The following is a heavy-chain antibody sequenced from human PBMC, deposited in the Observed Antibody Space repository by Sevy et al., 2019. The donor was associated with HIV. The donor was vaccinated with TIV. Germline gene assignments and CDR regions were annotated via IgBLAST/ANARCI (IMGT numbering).Heavy chain of an antibody. J-gene: IGHJ3*02. V-gene: IGHV3-30-3*01. Sequence: GGSLRLSCAASGFTFSSYAMHWVRQAPGKGLEWVAVISYDGSNKYYADSVKGRFTISRDNSKNTLYLQMNSLRAEDTAVYYCARESGGSSARAFDIWGQGTMVTVSS. CDR2: ISYDGSNK. CDR3: ARESGGSSARAFDI. D-gene: IGHD1-26*01. CDR1: GFTFSSYA.